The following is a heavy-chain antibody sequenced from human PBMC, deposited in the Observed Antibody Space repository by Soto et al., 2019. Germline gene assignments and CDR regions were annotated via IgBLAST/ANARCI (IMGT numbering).Heavy chain of an antibody. V-gene: IGHV5-10-1*01. CDR2: IDPSDSYT. J-gene: IGHJ3*02. Sequence: PGDSLKISCKGSGYSFTSYWISWVRQMPGKGLEWMGRIDPSDSYTNYSPSFQGHVTISADKSISTAYLQWSSLKASDTAMYYCARIKSSSWSHDAFDIWGQGTMVTVSS. CDR1: GYSFTSYW. D-gene: IGHD6-13*01. CDR3: ARIKSSSWSHDAFDI.